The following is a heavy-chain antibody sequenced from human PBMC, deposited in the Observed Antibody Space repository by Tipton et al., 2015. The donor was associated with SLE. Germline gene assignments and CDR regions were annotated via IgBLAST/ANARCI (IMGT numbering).Heavy chain of an antibody. J-gene: IGHJ3*02. CDR1: GGSISSHY. V-gene: IGHV4-59*11. CDR3: ARARIAAAFEAFDI. CDR2: IYYSGST. D-gene: IGHD6-13*01. Sequence: TLSLTCTVSGGSISSHYWSWIRQPPGKGLEWIGYIYYSGSTNYNPSLKSRVTISVDTSKNQFSLKRSSVTAADTAVYYCARARIAAAFEAFDIWGQGTMVTVSS.